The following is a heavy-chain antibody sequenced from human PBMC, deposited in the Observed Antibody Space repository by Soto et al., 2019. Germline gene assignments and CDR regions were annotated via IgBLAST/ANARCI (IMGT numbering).Heavy chain of an antibody. CDR1: GFTFSSFW. CDR2: INSDGSST. D-gene: IGHD6-19*01. CDR3: ARHYLSVSGGIPGWFDP. V-gene: IGHV3-74*01. Sequence: GGSLRLSCAASGFTFSSFWMHWVRQPPGRGLVWVSRINSDGSSTAYADSVKGRFTISRDNAKNTLYLQMNSLRAEDTAVYYCARHYLSVSGGIPGWFDPWGKGTLVTVSS. J-gene: IGHJ5*02.